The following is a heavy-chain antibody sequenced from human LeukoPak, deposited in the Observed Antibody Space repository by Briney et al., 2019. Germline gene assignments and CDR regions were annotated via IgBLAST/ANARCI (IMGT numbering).Heavy chain of an antibody. CDR1: GFTFSSSW. CDR2: VNSDGRTT. CDR3: VRGLNGNSDS. Sequence: GGSLRLSCAASGFTFSSSWMHWVRQAPGKGLIWVSRVNSDGRTTTYADSVKGRFTISRDNAKNTLFLQMNSLTADDTAVYYCVRGLNGNSDSWGQGALVTVSS. J-gene: IGHJ4*02. V-gene: IGHV3-74*01. D-gene: IGHD2-8*01.